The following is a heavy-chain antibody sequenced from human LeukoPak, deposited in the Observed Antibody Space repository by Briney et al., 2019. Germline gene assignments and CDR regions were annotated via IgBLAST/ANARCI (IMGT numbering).Heavy chain of an antibody. D-gene: IGHD3-10*02. V-gene: IGHV3-48*03. Sequence: GGSLRLSCAASGFTFSSYEMNWVRQAPGKGLEWVSYISSSGSTIYYAASVKGRFIISSANAKTSLYLQMNSLRAEDTAVYYCAELGITMIGGVWGKGTTVTISS. CDR3: AELGITMIGGV. CDR1: GFTFSSYE. CDR2: ISSSGSTI. J-gene: IGHJ6*04.